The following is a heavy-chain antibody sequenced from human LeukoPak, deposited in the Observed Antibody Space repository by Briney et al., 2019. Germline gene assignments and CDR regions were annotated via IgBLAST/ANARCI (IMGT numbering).Heavy chain of an antibody. D-gene: IGHD3-9*01. J-gene: IGHJ4*02. V-gene: IGHV1-18*01. Sequence: ASVKVSCKASGYTFGNYGISWVRQAPGQGLEWVGWIRGDNGNTNYAQKLQGRVTMTTDTSTSTAYMELRSLGSDETAVYYCARVDLLTGYYFFDYWGQGTLVTVSS. CDR1: GYTFGNYG. CDR3: ARVDLLTGYYFFDY. CDR2: IRGDNGNT.